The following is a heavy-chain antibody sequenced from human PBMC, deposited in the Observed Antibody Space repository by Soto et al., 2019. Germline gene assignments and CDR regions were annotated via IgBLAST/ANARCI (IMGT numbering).Heavy chain of an antibody. CDR3: AHRRQVHSSSWPHFDY. CDR2: ISAYNGNT. D-gene: IGHD6-13*01. J-gene: IGHJ4*02. CDR1: GYTFTSYG. V-gene: IGHV1-18*01. Sequence: GASVKVSCKASGYTFTSYGISWVRQAPGQGLEWMGWISAYNGNTSYAQKLQGRLTITKDTSKNQVVLTMTNMDPVDTATYYCAHRRQVHSSSWPHFDYWGQGTLVTVSS.